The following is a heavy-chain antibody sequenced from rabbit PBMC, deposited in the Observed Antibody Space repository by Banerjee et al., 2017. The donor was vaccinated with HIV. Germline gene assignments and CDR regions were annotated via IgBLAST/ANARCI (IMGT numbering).Heavy chain of an antibody. D-gene: IGHD8-1*01. CDR3: ARDLGGTSDL. CDR1: GFTISSSYD. V-gene: IGHV1S40*01. Sequence: QSLEESGGDLVKPGASLTLTCTASGFTISSSYDMCWVRQAPGKGLEWIACIYAGSSTVTAYASWAKGRFTISKTSSTTVTLQMTSLTAADTATYFCARDLGGTSDLWGPGTLVTVS. CDR2: IYAGSSTVT. J-gene: IGHJ4*01.